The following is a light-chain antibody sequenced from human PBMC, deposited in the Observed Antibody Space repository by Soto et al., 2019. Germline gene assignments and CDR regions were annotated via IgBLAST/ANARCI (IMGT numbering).Light chain of an antibody. V-gene: IGKV3-11*01. J-gene: IGKJ5*01. CDR1: QSVSSY. CDR3: QQYDNSPIT. Sequence: EIVLTQSPANLSLSPGERATLSCRASQSVSSYLAWYQQKPGQAPRLLIYDASNRATGIPARFSGSGSGTDFTLTISRLEPEDFAVYYCQQYDNSPITFGQGTRLEIK. CDR2: DAS.